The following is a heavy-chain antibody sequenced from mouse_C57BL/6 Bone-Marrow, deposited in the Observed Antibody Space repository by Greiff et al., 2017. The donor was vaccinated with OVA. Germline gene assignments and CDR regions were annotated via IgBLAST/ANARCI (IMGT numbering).Heavy chain of an antibody. V-gene: IGHV5-4*01. J-gene: IGHJ4*01. CDR1: GFTFSSYA. Sequence: DVQLQESGGGLVKPGGSLKLSCAASGFTFSSYAMSWVRQTPEKRLEWVATISDGGSYTYYPDNVKGRFTISRDNAKNNLYLQMSHLKSEDTAMYYCARDGPLNYYGSTLYAMDYWGQGTSVTVSS. CDR2: ISDGGSYT. CDR3: ARDGPLNYYGSTLYAMDY. D-gene: IGHD1-1*01.